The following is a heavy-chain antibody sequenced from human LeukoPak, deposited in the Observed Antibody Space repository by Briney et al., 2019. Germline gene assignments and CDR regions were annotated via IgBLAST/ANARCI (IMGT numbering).Heavy chain of an antibody. D-gene: IGHD3-22*01. Sequence: GGSLRLSCAASGFTFSNAWMSWVRQAPGKGLEWVGRIKSKTDGGTTDYAAPVKGRFTISRDDSTNTLYLQMNSLKTEDTAVYYCTTEGPFDSSGYSVSPYWGQGTLVTVSS. CDR1: GFTFSNAW. V-gene: IGHV3-15*01. J-gene: IGHJ4*02. CDR3: TTEGPFDSSGYSVSPY. CDR2: IKSKTDGGTT.